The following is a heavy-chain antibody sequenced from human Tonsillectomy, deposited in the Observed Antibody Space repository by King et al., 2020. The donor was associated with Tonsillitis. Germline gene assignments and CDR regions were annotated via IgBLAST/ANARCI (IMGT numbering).Heavy chain of an antibody. CDR1: GDTFSSYS. V-gene: IGHV1-69*01. Sequence: QLVQSGAEVKKPGSSVKVSCKASGDTFSSYSISWVRQAPGQGLEWMGGTIPLFGTANYAQKFQGRVTIIADGSTSTVYMELSSLRSEDTAVYYCARAEETARAYYMDVWGKGTTVTVSS. CDR2: TIPLFGTA. D-gene: IGHD5-18*01. CDR3: ARAEETARAYYMDV. J-gene: IGHJ6*03.